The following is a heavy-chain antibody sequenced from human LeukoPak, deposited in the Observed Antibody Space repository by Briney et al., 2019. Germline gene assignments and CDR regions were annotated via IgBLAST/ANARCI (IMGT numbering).Heavy chain of an antibody. CDR1: GGSISSGTYY. CDR2: FYTSGST. J-gene: IGHJ4*02. D-gene: IGHD4-17*01. V-gene: IGHV4-61*02. Sequence: SETLSLTCTVSGGSISSGTYYWSWIRQPAGKGLEWIGRFYTSGSTNYNPSLKSRVTISVDTSKNQFSLKLSSVTAADTAVYYCARGRYGDYYYWGQGTLVTVSS. CDR3: ARGRYGDYYY.